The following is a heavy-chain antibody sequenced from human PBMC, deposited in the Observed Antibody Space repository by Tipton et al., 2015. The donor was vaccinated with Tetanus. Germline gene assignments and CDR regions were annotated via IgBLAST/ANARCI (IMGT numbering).Heavy chain of an antibody. CDR2: VSYSGRT. Sequence: TLSLTCIVSGGSLRTSDYYGAWVRQSPGKGLEWIGSVSYSGRTYYNPSLKSRVTMSVDTSKKDFSVRLTSVTAADTAVYYCARQDTLNYYYVGYFHDWGQGTLVTVSS. J-gene: IGHJ1*01. D-gene: IGHD3-22*01. CDR1: GGSLRTSDYY. V-gene: IGHV4-39*01. CDR3: ARQDTLNYYYVGYFHD.